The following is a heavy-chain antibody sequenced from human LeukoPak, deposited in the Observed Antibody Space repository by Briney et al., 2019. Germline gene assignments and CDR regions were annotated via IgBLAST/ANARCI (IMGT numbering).Heavy chain of an antibody. CDR3: AKGLGPTYGIGWPNFDY. J-gene: IGHJ4*02. Sequence: GGSLRLSCAASGFNFRIYAMSWVRQAPGMRLEWVSTITSSGGSTFYADSVKGHFTISRDNSRNTLFLQMSNLRAEDTALYYCAKGLGPTYGIGWPNFDYWGQGTLVTVSS. CDR2: ITSSGGST. D-gene: IGHD6-19*01. CDR1: GFNFRIYA. V-gene: IGHV3-23*01.